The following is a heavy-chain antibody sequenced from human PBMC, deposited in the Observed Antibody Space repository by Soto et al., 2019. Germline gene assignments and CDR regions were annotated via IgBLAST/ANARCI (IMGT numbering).Heavy chain of an antibody. CDR1: GGSISSGGYY. CDR3: ARVKRIVVVPAAPQGNWFDP. V-gene: IGHV4-31*03. CDR2: IYYSGST. Sequence: PSETLSLTCTVSGGSISSGGYYWSWIRQHPGKGLEWIGYIYYSGSTYYNPSLKSRVTISVDTSKNQFSLKLSSVTAADTAVYYCARVKRIVVVPAAPQGNWFDPWGQGTLVTVSS. D-gene: IGHD2-2*01. J-gene: IGHJ5*02.